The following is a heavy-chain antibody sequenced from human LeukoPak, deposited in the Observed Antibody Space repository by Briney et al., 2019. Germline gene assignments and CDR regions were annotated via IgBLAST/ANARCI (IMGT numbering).Heavy chain of an antibody. CDR3: ARRGRRCGSGRLFDY. V-gene: IGHV1-46*01. CDR1: GYTFTSYY. J-gene: IGHJ4*02. CDR2: INPSGGST. D-gene: IGHD3-10*01. Sequence: ASVKVSCKASGYTFTSYYVHWVRQAPGQGLEWMGIINPSGGSTSYAQKFQGRVTMTRDTSTSTVYMELSSLRSEDTAVYYCARRGRRCGSGRLFDYWGQGTLVTVSS.